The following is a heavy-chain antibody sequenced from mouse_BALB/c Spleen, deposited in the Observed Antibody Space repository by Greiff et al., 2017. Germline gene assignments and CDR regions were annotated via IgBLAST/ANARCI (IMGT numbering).Heavy chain of an antibody. Sequence: EVKVVESGGGLVQPGGSLRLSCATSGFTFTDYYMSWVRQPPGKALEWLGFIRNKANGYTTEYSASVKGRFTISRDNSQSILYLQMNTLRAEDSATYYCASYYYGSSGLDYWGQGTTLTVSS. CDR2: IRNKANGYTT. D-gene: IGHD1-1*01. CDR3: ASYYYGSSGLDY. CDR1: GFTFTDYY. V-gene: IGHV7-3*02. J-gene: IGHJ2*01.